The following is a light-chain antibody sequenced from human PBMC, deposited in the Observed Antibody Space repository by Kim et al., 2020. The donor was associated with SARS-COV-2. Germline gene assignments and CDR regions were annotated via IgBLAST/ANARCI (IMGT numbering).Light chain of an antibody. CDR3: NSRDSSGNHHYV. V-gene: IGLV3-19*01. J-gene: IGLJ1*01. CDR1: SLRSYY. CDR2: GKN. Sequence: LGQTVRITCQGDSLRSYYASWYQRKPGQAPVLVIYGKNNRPSGIPDRFSGSSSGNTASLTITGAQAEDEADYYCNSRDSSGNHHYVFGTGTKVTVL.